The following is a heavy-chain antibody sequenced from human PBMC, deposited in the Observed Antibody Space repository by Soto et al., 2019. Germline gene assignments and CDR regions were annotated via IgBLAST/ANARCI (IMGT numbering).Heavy chain of an antibody. D-gene: IGHD3-16*01. Sequence: PGGSLRLSCTASGFIFDNHAMHWVRQAPGKGLEWVAGVTWNSVATGYADSVKGRFTISRDNAKNSLYLQMNSLSAEDTAVYFCVKEGGMKYCDCWGRGTGVTVSS. V-gene: IGHV3-9*01. CDR2: VTWNSVAT. CDR3: VKEGGMKYCDC. J-gene: IGHJ2*01. CDR1: GFIFDNHA.